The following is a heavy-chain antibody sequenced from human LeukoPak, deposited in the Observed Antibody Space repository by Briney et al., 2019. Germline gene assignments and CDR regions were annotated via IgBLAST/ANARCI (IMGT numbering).Heavy chain of an antibody. CDR3: ATVDTAMVFGSDI. V-gene: IGHV1-2*02. CDR2: INPNSGGT. D-gene: IGHD5-18*01. CDR1: GYTFTSYD. Sequence: GASVKVSCKASGYTFTSYDINWVRQATGQGLEWMGWINPNSGGTNYAQKFQGRVTMTRDTSISTAYMELSRLRSDDTAVYYCATVDTAMVFGSDIWGQGTMVTVSS. J-gene: IGHJ3*02.